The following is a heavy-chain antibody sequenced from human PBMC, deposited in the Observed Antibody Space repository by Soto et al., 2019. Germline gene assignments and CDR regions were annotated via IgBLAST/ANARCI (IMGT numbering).Heavy chain of an antibody. V-gene: IGHV3-30*04. CDR2: ISYDGRNK. D-gene: IGHD6-19*01. J-gene: IGHJ6*02. CDR1: GFTFSRHA. CDR3: ARGGAVAGTTSALPPDYYGMDV. Sequence: ESGGGVVQPGRSLRLSCAASGFTFSRHAMHWVRQPPGKGLEWVAVISYDGRNKYYADSVKGRFTISRDNSKDNSKSTLYLLMNSLTAEDTAVYFCARGGAVAGTTSALPPDYYGMDVWGQGTTVTVSS.